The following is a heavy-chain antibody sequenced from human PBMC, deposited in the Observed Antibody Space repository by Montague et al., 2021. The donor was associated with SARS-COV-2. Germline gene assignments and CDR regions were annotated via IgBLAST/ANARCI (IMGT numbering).Heavy chain of an antibody. CDR3: ARDVVTHLGTFDY. J-gene: IGHJ4*02. CDR2: VYSSGST. CDR1: GDSITYFY. D-gene: IGHD4-23*01. V-gene: IGHV4-4*07. Sequence: SETLSLTCTVSGDSITYFYWSWIRQPAGKGLEWIGRVYSSGSTNYNPSLRSRVSMSVDTSKNQFSLKLSSVTAADTAVYYCARDVVTHLGTFDYWGRGTLVTVSS.